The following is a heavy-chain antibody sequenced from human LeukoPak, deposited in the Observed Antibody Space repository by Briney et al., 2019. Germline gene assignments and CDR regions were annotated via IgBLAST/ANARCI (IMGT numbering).Heavy chain of an antibody. Sequence: GASVKVSCKASGYTFTSYAMNWVRQAPGQGLEWMGWINTNTGKPTYAQGFTGRFVFSLDASVSTAYLQISSLKAEDTAVYYCAREGGLYSSSSSWGLFDYWGQGTLVTVSS. J-gene: IGHJ4*02. V-gene: IGHV7-4-1*02. CDR1: GYTFTSYA. D-gene: IGHD6-6*01. CDR3: AREGGLYSSSSSWGLFDY. CDR2: INTNTGKP.